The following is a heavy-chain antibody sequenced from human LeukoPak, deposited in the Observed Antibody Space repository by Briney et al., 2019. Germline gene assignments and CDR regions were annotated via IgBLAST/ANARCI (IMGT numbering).Heavy chain of an antibody. V-gene: IGHV3-21*01. CDR3: ARDSPFDWNDDAGDY. CDR1: GFTFSSYS. D-gene: IGHD1-1*01. Sequence: GGSLRLSCAASGFTFSSYSMNWVRQAPGKGLEWVSSISSSSSYIYYANSVKGRFTISRDNAKNSLYLQMNSLRAEDTAVYYCARDSPFDWNDDAGDYWGQGTLVTVSS. CDR2: ISSSSSYI. J-gene: IGHJ4*02.